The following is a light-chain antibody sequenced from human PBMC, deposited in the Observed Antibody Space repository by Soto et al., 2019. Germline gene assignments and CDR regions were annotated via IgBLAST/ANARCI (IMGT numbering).Light chain of an antibody. CDR1: QNINNIY. CDR3: QQYGSSSRT. Sequence: HSPGTLPLSPGERSTLSCRSIQNINNIYFAWYQQKTGQAARLIIYCVSSRANGIPDMLIGSGSGKDFPLSISTLVPEYFAVCYCQQYGSSSRTCGKGTKVAIK. CDR2: CVS. V-gene: IGKV3-20*01. J-gene: IGKJ1*01.